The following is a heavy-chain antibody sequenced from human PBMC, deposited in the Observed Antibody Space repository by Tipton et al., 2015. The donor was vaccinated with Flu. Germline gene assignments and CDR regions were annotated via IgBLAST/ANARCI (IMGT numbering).Heavy chain of an antibody. CDR3: ARGSGSGTDVTFYF. CDR2: MSASGSS. D-gene: IGHD3-10*01. J-gene: IGHJ4*02. V-gene: IGHV4-4*07. CDR1: GDSMSSFY. Sequence: TLSLTCTVSGDSMSSFYWTWIRQPAGKGLEWIGRMSASGSSKYKPSLKSRVTMSVDTSKNQFSLRLTSVTSVDTAVYYCARGSGSGTDVTFYFWGQGTLVTVSS.